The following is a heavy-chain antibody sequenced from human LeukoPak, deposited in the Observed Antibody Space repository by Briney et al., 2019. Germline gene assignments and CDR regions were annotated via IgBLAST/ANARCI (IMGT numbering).Heavy chain of an antibody. Sequence: SETLSLTCTVSDGSISSYYWSWIRQPPGKGLEWIGYIFYSWSTNYNPSLKSRVTISVDTSKNQFSLKLSSVTAADTAVYYCARAYTSWSFDYWGQGTLVTVSS. V-gene: IGHV4-59*01. CDR3: ARAYTSWSFDY. J-gene: IGHJ4*02. D-gene: IGHD2-2*02. CDR2: IFYSWST. CDR1: DGSISSYY.